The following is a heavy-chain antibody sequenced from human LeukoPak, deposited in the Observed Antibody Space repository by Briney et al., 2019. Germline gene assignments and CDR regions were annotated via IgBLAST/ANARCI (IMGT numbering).Heavy chain of an antibody. CDR2: ISGSGGST. V-gene: IGHV3-23*01. CDR3: AKSAAGTFSQKWFDP. D-gene: IGHD6-13*01. CDR1: GFTFSSYA. J-gene: IGHJ5*02. Sequence: GGSLRLSCAASGFTFSSYAMSWVRQAPGKGLERVSAISGSGGSTYYADSVKGRFTISRDNSKNTLYLQMNSLRAEDTAVYYCAKSAAGTFSQKWFDPWGQGTLVTVSS.